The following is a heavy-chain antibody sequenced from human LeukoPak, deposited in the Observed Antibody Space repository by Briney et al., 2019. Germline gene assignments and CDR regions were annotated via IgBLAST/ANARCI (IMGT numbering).Heavy chain of an antibody. V-gene: IGHV4-34*01. Sequence: SETLSLIRAVYGGSLRGHYCSWVRQPRGKGLEWIGEINHSERTNYNPSLECRVTISVDTSKYQFSLNLRSVTAADTAVYYCARARRAVRGRGLDVWGKGTTVTVSS. CDR2: INHSERT. CDR1: GGSLRGHY. CDR3: ARARRAVRGRGLDV. J-gene: IGHJ6*04. D-gene: IGHD3-10*01.